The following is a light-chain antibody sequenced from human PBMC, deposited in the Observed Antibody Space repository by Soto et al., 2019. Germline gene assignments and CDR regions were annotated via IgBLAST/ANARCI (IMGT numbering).Light chain of an antibody. CDR2: LNSDGSH. J-gene: IGLJ2*01. Sequence: QPVLTQSPSASASLGASVKLTCTLSSGHSSYAIAWHQQQPEKGPRYLMKLNSDGSHSTGDGIPYRFSGSSSGAERYLTSAGLRYEDEDDCYCQTWGTGIVVFGGGTKLTVL. CDR3: QTWGTGIVV. V-gene: IGLV4-69*01. CDR1: SGHSSYA.